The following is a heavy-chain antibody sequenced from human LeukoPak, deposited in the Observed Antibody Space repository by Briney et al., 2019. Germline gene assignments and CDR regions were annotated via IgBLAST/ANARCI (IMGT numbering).Heavy chain of an antibody. CDR3: ARDSYGMDV. CDR2: IYYSGST. J-gene: IGHJ6*02. V-gene: IGHV4-59*01. Sequence: SETLSLTRTVSGGSISSYYWSWIRQPPGKGLEWIGYIYYSGSTNYNPSLKSRVTISVDTSKNQFSLKLSSVIAADTAVYYCARDSYGMDVWGQGTTVTVSS. CDR1: GGSISSYY.